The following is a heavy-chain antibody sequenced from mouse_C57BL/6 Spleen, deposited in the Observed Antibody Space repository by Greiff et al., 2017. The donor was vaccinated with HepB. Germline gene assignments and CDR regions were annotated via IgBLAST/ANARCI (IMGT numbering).Heavy chain of an antibody. CDR1: GFNIKDDY. CDR2: IDPENGDT. Sequence: EVKLMESGAELVRPGASVKLSCTASGFNIKDDYMHWVKQRPEQGLEWIGWIDPENGDTEYASKFQGKATITADTSSNTAYLQLSSLTSEDAAVAYCTRLGSSPAWYFDVWGTGTTVTVSS. D-gene: IGHD1-1*01. J-gene: IGHJ1*03. V-gene: IGHV14-4*01. CDR3: TRLGSSPAWYFDV.